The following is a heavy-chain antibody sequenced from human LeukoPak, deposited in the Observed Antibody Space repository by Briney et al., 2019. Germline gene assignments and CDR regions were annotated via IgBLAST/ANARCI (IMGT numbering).Heavy chain of an antibody. V-gene: IGHV4-39*01. Sequence: KPSETLSLTCIVSGGSISSSSYYWGWIRQPPGKGLEWIGSIYYSGSTYYNPSLKSRVTISVDTSKNQFSLKLSSVTAADTAVYYCARRGYSSSWIDYWGQGTLVTVSS. CDR3: ARRGYSSSWIDY. J-gene: IGHJ4*02. CDR1: GGSISSSSYY. CDR2: IYYSGST. D-gene: IGHD6-13*01.